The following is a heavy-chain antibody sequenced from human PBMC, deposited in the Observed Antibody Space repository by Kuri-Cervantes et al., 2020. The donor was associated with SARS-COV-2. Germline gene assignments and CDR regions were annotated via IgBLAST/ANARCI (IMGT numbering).Heavy chain of an antibody. CDR1: GGSISSSSYY. CDR2: INHSGST. Sequence: SETLSLTCTVSGGSISSSSYYWSWIRQPPGKGLEWIGEINHSGSTNYNPSLKSRVTISVDTSKNQFSLKLSSVTAADTAVYYCARGSPSGWYRVYDYWGQGTLVTVSS. D-gene: IGHD6-19*01. CDR3: ARGSPSGWYRVYDY. V-gene: IGHV4-39*07. J-gene: IGHJ4*02.